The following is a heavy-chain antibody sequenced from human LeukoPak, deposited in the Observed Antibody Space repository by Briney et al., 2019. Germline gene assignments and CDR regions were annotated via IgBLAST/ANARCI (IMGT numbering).Heavy chain of an antibody. D-gene: IGHD3-22*01. V-gene: IGHV3-23*01. CDR1: GFTFSSYA. J-gene: IGHJ4*02. Sequence: PGGSLRLSCAASGFTFSSYAMSWVRQAPGKGLEWVSAISGSGGSTYYADSVKGRFTISRDNSKNTLYLQMNSLRAEDTAVYYCAKDGLVVVITTNPFDYWGQGTLVTVSS. CDR3: AKDGLVVVITTNPFDY. CDR2: ISGSGGST.